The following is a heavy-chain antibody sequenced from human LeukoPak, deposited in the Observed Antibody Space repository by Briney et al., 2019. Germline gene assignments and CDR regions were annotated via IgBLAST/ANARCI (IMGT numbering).Heavy chain of an antibody. Sequence: SQTLSLTCAISGDSVSSNTAGWNWIRQSPSRGLEWLGRTYYRSKWYYDYAVSVKSRISINPDTSKNQFSLQLNSVTPVDTAVYFCARRVSGYGMDVWGQGTTVTVSS. CDR2: TYYRSKWYY. CDR1: GDSVSSNTAG. CDR3: ARRVSGYGMDV. D-gene: IGHD1-26*01. V-gene: IGHV6-1*01. J-gene: IGHJ6*02.